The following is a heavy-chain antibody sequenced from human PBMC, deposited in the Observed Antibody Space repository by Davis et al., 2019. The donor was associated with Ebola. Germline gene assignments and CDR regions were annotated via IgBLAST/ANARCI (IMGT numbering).Heavy chain of an antibody. CDR1: GDSISSYY. Sequence: SEPLSLTCTVSGDSISSYYWSWIWQPPGKALEFIGYIYYSGSTSYSPSPKSRVTISVDTSKNHFSLKLLSVTAADTAVYYCARRQGSKFDSWGQGTLVTVSP. CDR2: IYYSGST. CDR3: ARRQGSKFDS. J-gene: IGHJ4*02. V-gene: IGHV4-59*01.